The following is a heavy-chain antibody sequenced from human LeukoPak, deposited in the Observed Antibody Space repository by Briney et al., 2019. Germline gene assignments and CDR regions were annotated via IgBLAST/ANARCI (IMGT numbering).Heavy chain of an antibody. Sequence: PSQTLSLTCTVSGGSISSGSYYWSWIRQPAGKGLEWIGRIYTSGSTNYNPSLKSRVTISVDTSKNQFSLKLSSVTAADTAVYYCARSGYYYGSGSSFYYYYYMDVWGKGTTVTISS. CDR3: ARSGYYYGSGSSFYYYYYMDV. V-gene: IGHV4-61*02. CDR2: IYTSGST. D-gene: IGHD3-10*01. CDR1: GGSISSGSYY. J-gene: IGHJ6*03.